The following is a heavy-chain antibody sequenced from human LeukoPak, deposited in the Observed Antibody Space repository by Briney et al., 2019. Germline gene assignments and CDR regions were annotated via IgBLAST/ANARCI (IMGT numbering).Heavy chain of an antibody. V-gene: IGHV1-46*01. D-gene: IGHD3-3*01. J-gene: IGHJ4*02. CDR2: INLSGGST. Sequence: ASVKVSCKASGYTFTSYYMHWVRQAPGQGLEWMGIINLSGGSTSYAQKFQGRVTMTRDTSTSTVYMELSSLRSEDTAVYYCARDGLRVYGVPTPNFGYWGQGTLVTVSS. CDR3: ARDGLRVYGVPTPNFGY. CDR1: GYTFTSYY.